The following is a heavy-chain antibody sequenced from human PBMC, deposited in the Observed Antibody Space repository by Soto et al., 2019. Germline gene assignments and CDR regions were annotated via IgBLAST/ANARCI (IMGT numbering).Heavy chain of an antibody. CDR3: ATPQKGYNWNYFDH. CDR2: VFYTGFT. D-gene: IGHD1-20*01. V-gene: IGHV4-39*01. CDR1: GASISGSYYY. J-gene: IGHJ4*02. Sequence: SETLSLTCAVSGASISGSYYYWAWLRQSPGKGPEWIGSVFYTGFTSYNPSLESRVSVSVDTSKSQFSLKLSAVTAADTAVYYCATPQKGYNWNYFDHWGQGALVTVSS.